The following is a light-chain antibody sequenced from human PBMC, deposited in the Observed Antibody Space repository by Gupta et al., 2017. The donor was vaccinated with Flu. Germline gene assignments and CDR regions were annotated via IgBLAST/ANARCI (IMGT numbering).Light chain of an antibody. Sequence: LVLTQSPSASASLGASFKLPCTLSSGNSSYAIAWQQQSPEKCPRYLMKPNSDGSHSKGDGIPDRFSGSSSAAERYLTISSLQSEDGADYYCQTWGTGIHRVFGGGTKLTVL. CDR2: PNSDGSH. CDR3: QTWGTGIHRV. V-gene: IGLV4-69*01. J-gene: IGLJ3*02. CDR1: SGNSSYA.